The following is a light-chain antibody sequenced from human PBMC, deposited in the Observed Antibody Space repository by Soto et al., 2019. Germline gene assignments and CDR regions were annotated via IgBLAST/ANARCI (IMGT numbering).Light chain of an antibody. J-gene: IGKJ1*01. CDR1: QSVSSN. CDR3: QKYNAWPRT. Sequence: EIVVTQSPATLSVSPGERATLSCRASQSVSSNLAWYQQKPGQAPRLLISGASTRATGIPARFSGSGSGTEFTLTITSLQSEDFAVYSCQKYNAWPRTFGQGTKVEIK. CDR2: GAS. V-gene: IGKV3-15*01.